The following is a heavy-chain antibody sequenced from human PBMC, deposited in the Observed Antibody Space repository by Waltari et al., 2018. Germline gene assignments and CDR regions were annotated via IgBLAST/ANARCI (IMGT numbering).Heavy chain of an antibody. CDR1: GFTFDDYA. Sequence: EVQLVESGGGVVQPGRSLRLSCAASGFTFDDYAMHWVRQAPGEGLEWVSGISWNSGSIGYSDSVKGRFTISRDNAKNSLYLQMNSLRAEDTAVYYCASYMTTVPLRAFDIWGQGTMVTVSS. J-gene: IGHJ3*02. D-gene: IGHD4-17*01. CDR2: ISWNSGSI. V-gene: IGHV3-9*01. CDR3: ASYMTTVPLRAFDI.